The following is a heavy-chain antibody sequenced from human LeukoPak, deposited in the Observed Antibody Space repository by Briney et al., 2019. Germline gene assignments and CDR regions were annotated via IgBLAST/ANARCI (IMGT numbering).Heavy chain of an antibody. CDR1: GGSFSGYY. CDR2: INHSGST. Sequence: PSETLSLTCAVYGGSFSGYYWSWIRQPPGKGLEWIGEINHSGSTNYNPSLKSRVTISVDTSKNQFSLKLSSVTAADTAVYYCARSPYGSGSFDYWGQGTLVTVSS. CDR3: ARSPYGSGSFDY. J-gene: IGHJ4*02. V-gene: IGHV4-34*01. D-gene: IGHD3-10*01.